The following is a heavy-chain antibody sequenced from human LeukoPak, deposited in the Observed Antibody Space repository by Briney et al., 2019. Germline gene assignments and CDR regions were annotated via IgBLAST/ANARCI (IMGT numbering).Heavy chain of an antibody. J-gene: IGHJ3*02. CDR3: ARVMGGLVIAAFDI. CDR2: INPNSGGT. V-gene: IGHV1-2*02. CDR1: GYTFTGYY. D-gene: IGHD3-3*01. Sequence: GASVKVSCKASGYTFTGYYKHWVRQAPGQGLEWMGWINPNSGGTNYAQKFQGRVTMTRDTSISTAYMELSRLRSDDTAVYYCARVMGGLVIAAFDIWGQGTMVTVSS.